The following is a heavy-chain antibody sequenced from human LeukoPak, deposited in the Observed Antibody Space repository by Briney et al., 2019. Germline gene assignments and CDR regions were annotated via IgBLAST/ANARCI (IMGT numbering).Heavy chain of an antibody. CDR2: INPNSGDT. Sequence: ASVKVSCKASGYTFTAYYMHWVRQAPGQGLEWMGWINPNSGDTNYAQKLQGRVTMTRDTSISTAYMELSRLRSDDTAVFYCARDRGSPDAFDIWGQGTMVTVSS. V-gene: IGHV1-2*02. CDR3: ARDRGSPDAFDI. J-gene: IGHJ3*02. D-gene: IGHD2-15*01. CDR1: GYTFTAYY.